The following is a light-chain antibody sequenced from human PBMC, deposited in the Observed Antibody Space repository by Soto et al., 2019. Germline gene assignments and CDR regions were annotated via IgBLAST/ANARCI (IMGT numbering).Light chain of an antibody. Sequence: IQMTQSPSSLSASVGDRVTITCRASQSISSWLAWYQQKPGKAPKLLXXXXXSLASGVQSRFSGSRSGTEFTLNISSLQPDDFATYYCQQYNSYSRTSGQGTKVDI. CDR1: QSISSW. V-gene: IGKV1-5*01. CDR2: XXX. CDR3: QQYNSYSRT. J-gene: IGKJ1*01.